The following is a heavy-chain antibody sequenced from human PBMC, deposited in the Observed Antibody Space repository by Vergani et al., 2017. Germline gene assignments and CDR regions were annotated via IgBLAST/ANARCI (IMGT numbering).Heavy chain of an antibody. Sequence: QVQLQASGPGRVKPSQTLSLTCTMSGGSINAGYYFWSWIRQPAGKGLEWLGHISASGNASHTPSLKTRVSMSVDKSKNQFPLTVTSVTAADTAIYFCARRSGGYYSGGKVHPLRTAFDVWGHGTVVTVSS. CDR2: ISASGNA. V-gene: IGHV4-61*02. J-gene: IGHJ3*01. CDR3: ARRSGGYYSGGKVHPLRTAFDV. D-gene: IGHD2-15*01. CDR1: GGSINAGYYF.